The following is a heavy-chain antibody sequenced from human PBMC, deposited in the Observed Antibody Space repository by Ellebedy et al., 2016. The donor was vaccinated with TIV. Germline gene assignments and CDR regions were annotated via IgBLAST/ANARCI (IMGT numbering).Heavy chain of an antibody. CDR2: ISYDEADK. J-gene: IGHJ4*02. Sequence: GESLKISCAASRFTFSTCRMNWVRQAPGKGLEWVAFISYDEADKYYADSVKGRFTISRDNSKNTLYLQMNSLRAEDTAVYYCARGAGQWLFHYFDYWGQGTLVTVSS. V-gene: IGHV3-30-3*01. CDR1: RFTFSTCR. D-gene: IGHD6-19*01. CDR3: ARGAGQWLFHYFDY.